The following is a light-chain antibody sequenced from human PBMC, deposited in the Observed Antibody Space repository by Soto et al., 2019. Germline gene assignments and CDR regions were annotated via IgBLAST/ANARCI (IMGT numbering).Light chain of an antibody. J-gene: IGKJ5*01. Sequence: EIVMTQSPATLSVSPGEGATLSCRASQSVRTKLAWYQQKAGQAPRLLIYGASTRATGIPDRFSGSGSGTEFTLTISSLQSEDFAVYYCQQYNSWPPITFGQGTRLEI. V-gene: IGKV3-15*01. CDR2: GAS. CDR1: QSVRTK. CDR3: QQYNSWPPIT.